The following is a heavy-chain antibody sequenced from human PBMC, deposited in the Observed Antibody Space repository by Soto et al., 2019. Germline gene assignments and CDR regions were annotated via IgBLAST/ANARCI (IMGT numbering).Heavy chain of an antibody. D-gene: IGHD3-10*02. Sequence: KGLELVSAISGSCGSTSYADSVKGRFTLSGDNSKNTLYLQMNSLRAQDTAVYYCAKDPNLFFFQAEDGIRDVRSVSAFLLNRSSDL. V-gene: IGHV3-23*01. CDR2: ISGSCGST. CDR3: AKDPNLFFFQAEDGIRDVRSVSAFLLNRSSDL. J-gene: IGHJ2*01.